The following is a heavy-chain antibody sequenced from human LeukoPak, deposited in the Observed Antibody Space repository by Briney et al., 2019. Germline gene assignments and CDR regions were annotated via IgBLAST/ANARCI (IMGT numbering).Heavy chain of an antibody. Sequence: GGSLRLSCAASGFTFSSYGMHWVRQAPGKGLEWVAVISYDGSNKYYADSVKGRFTISRDNSKNTLDLQMNSLRAEDTAVYFCARDYGSGIDYWGQGTLVTVSS. CDR3: ARDYGSGIDY. V-gene: IGHV3-30*03. D-gene: IGHD3-10*01. CDR2: ISYDGSNK. J-gene: IGHJ4*02. CDR1: GFTFSSYG.